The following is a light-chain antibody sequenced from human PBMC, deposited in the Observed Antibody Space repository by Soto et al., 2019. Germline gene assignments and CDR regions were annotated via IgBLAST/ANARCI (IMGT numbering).Light chain of an antibody. CDR3: QHYYSYPLT. Sequence: DIQMTQSPSTLSASVGDRVTITCQASQSISSWLAWYQQKPGKAPNLLIYKASSLQSGVPSRFSGSGSGTECTLTISSLQPDDVATYYCQHYYSYPLTLGGGTKVDI. V-gene: IGKV1-5*03. CDR1: QSISSW. J-gene: IGKJ4*01. CDR2: KAS.